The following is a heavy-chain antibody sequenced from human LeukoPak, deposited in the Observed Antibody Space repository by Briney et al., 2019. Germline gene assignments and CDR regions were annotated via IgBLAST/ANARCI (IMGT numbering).Heavy chain of an antibody. D-gene: IGHD3-16*02. J-gene: IGHJ4*02. V-gene: IGHV4-4*02. CDR2: IYHSGST. Sequence: PSETLSLTCAVSGVSISSSNWWSWVRQPPGKGMEWIGEIYHSGSTNYNPSLKSRVTISVDKSKNQFSLKLSSVTAADTAVYYCAGYRITFGGVIDPPPFDYWGQGTLVTVSS. CDR1: GVSISSSNW. CDR3: AGYRITFGGVIDPPPFDY.